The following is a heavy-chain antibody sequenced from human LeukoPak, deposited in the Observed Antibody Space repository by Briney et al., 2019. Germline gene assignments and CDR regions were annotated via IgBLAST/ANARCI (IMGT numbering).Heavy chain of an antibody. V-gene: IGHV3-7*03. CDR2: IKQDGSEK. J-gene: IGHJ6*04. Sequence: LTGGSLRLSCAASGFTFSSYWMSWVRQAPGKGLEWVANIKQDGSEKYYVDSVKGRFTISRDNAKNSLYLQMNSLRAEDTAVYYCAKSTSRYYYYYGMDVWGKGTTVTVSS. D-gene: IGHD2-2*01. CDR3: AKSTSRYYYYYGMDV. CDR1: GFTFSSYW.